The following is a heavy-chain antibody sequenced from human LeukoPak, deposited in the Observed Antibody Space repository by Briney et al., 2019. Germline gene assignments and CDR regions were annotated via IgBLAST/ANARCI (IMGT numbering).Heavy chain of an antibody. CDR1: GGSISSSSYY. Sequence: PSETLSLTCTVSGGSISSSSYYWGWIRQPPGKGLEWIGSIYYSGSTYYNPSLKSRVTISVDTSKNQFSLKLSSVTAADTAVYYRARHQDFWSGYLNYFDYWGQGTLVTVSS. CDR2: IYYSGST. J-gene: IGHJ4*02. D-gene: IGHD3-3*01. V-gene: IGHV4-39*01. CDR3: ARHQDFWSGYLNYFDY.